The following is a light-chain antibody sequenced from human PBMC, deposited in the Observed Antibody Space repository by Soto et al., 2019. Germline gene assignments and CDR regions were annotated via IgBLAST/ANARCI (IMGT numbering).Light chain of an antibody. CDR1: QGISSY. Sequence: AIRMTQSPSSFSASTGDRVTITCRASQGISSYLACYQQKPGKAPKHLIYAASTLQSGVPSRFSGSGSGTDFTLTIGCLQSEDFATYYYHQYYSYPLTFCPGTKVHIK. CDR3: HQYYSYPLT. J-gene: IGKJ3*01. CDR2: AAS. V-gene: IGKV1-8*01.